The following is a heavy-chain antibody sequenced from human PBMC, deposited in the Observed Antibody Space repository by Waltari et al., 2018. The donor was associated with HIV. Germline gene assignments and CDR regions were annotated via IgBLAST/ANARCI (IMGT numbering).Heavy chain of an antibody. Sequence: QVTVVQSGGGVVQPGRYLRLSCAGVGLPFRRLGLPWARQAPGKGLEWVALIWYDGSNKYYADSVKGRFAISRDNSKNTVYLQMNSLRAEDTAVYYCARDRSSSWYGKDYYYFGMDVWGQGTTVTVSS. J-gene: IGHJ6*02. CDR3: ARDRSSSWYGKDYYYFGMDV. CDR1: GLPFRRLG. V-gene: IGHV3-33*01. CDR2: IWYDGSNK. D-gene: IGHD6-13*01.